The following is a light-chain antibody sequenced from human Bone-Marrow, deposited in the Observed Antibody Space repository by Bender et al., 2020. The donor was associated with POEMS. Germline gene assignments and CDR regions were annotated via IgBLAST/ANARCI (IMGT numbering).Light chain of an antibody. CDR1: NIGSKS. CDR2: DGF. CDR3: QVWDNSPDHLYV. V-gene: IGLV3-21*02. Sequence: SYVLTQPPSVSVAPGQTARITCGGNNIGSKSVHWYQQKAGQAPVLVVFDGFDRPSGIPERFSGSNSGNTATLTISGVEAGDEADYYCQVWDNSPDHLYVFGTATTVTVL. J-gene: IGLJ1*01.